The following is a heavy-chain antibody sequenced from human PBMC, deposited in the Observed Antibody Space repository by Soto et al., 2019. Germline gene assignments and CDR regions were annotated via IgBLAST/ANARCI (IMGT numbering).Heavy chain of an antibody. CDR2: IIPIFGTA. D-gene: IGHD6-6*01. J-gene: IGHJ6*02. Sequence: SVKVSCKASGGTFSSYAISWVRQAPGQRLEWMGGIIPIFGTANYAQKFQGRVTITADESTSTAYMELSSLRSEDTAVYYCARGMEQLVPGYYYYGMDVWGQGTTVTVSS. V-gene: IGHV1-69*13. CDR1: GGTFSSYA. CDR3: ARGMEQLVPGYYYYGMDV.